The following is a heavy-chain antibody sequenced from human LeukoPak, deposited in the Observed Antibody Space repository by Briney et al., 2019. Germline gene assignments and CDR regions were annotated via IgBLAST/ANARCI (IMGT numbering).Heavy chain of an antibody. CDR2: INPISGGT. CDR1: GYTFTGYY. Sequence: ASVTVSFTASGYTFTGYYMHWVRQAPGQGLEWMGWINPISGGTNYAQKFQGRVTMTRDTSITTAYMELTRLRSDDTAVYYCARTPVVVTAKSLSHFDFWGQGSLVTVSS. V-gene: IGHV1-2*02. CDR3: ARTPVVVTAKSLSHFDF. D-gene: IGHD2-21*02. J-gene: IGHJ4*02.